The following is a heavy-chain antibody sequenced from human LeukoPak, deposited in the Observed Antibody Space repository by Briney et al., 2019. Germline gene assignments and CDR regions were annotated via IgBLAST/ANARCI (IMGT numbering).Heavy chain of an antibody. CDR2: INPDGSQT. Sequence: GGSLRLSCAASGFTFNTYWMHWVRQAPGKGLVWVSHINPDGSQTNYADSVTGRFTISRDNAKNTLYLQMNSLRAEDTAVYYCARDPVRRDSYWGQGTLVTVST. V-gene: IGHV3-74*01. CDR1: GFTFNTYW. J-gene: IGHJ4*02. CDR3: ARDPVRRDSY. D-gene: IGHD3-10*01.